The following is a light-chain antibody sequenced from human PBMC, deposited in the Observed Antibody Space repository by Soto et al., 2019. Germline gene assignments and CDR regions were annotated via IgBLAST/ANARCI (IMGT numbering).Light chain of an antibody. CDR2: GAS. CDR1: QSVSSN. Sequence: EIVMTQSPATLSVSPGERATLSCRASQSVSSNLAWYQQKPGQAPRLLIYGASTRATGIPARFSGSGSGTEFTLTTSCLRSEDFAVYYCQQYNNWPLTFGGGTKVEIK. CDR3: QQYNNWPLT. J-gene: IGKJ4*01. V-gene: IGKV3D-15*01.